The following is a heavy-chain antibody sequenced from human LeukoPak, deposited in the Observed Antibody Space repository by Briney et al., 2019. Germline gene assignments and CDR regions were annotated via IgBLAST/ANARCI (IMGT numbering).Heavy chain of an antibody. J-gene: IGHJ4*02. D-gene: IGHD5-24*01. V-gene: IGHV3-30*02. CDR3: AREGGMATTTPFEY. CDR1: GFTFSNYG. CDR2: IRYDGSDK. Sequence: GGSLRLSCAASGFTFSNYGIHWVRQAPGKGLQWVAFIRYDGSDKYYTDSVKGRFTISRDNSKNTLYLQMNSLRAEDTAVYYCAREGGMATTTPFEYWGQGTLVTVSS.